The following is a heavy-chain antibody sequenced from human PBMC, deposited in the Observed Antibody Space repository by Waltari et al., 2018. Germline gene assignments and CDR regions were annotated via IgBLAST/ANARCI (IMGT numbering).Heavy chain of an antibody. D-gene: IGHD6-13*01. V-gene: IGHV4-38-2*01. Sequence: QVQLQESGPGLVKPSETLSLTCAVSGYSISSGYYWGWIRQPPGKGLEWIGSIYHGGSTYYNPSLKSRVTISVDTSKNQFSLKLSSVTAADTAVYYCARYSSSWYYFDYWGQGTLVTVSS. CDR1: GYSISSGYY. J-gene: IGHJ4*02. CDR2: IYHGGST. CDR3: ARYSSSWYYFDY.